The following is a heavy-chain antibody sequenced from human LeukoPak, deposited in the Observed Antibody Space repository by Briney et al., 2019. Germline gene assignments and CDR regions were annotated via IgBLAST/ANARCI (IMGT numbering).Heavy chain of an antibody. CDR2: ISAYNGNT. V-gene: IGHV1-18*01. CDR3: ARDRPLYCSSPSCYPDYYYYYGMDV. CDR1: GYTFTSYG. Sequence: GASVKVSCKPSGYTFTSYGISWVRQAPGQGLEWMGWISAYNGNTNYAQKLQGRVTMTTDTSTSTAYMELRSLRSDDTAVYYCARDRPLYCSSPSCYPDYYYYYGMDVWGQGTTVTVSS. D-gene: IGHD2-2*01. J-gene: IGHJ6*02.